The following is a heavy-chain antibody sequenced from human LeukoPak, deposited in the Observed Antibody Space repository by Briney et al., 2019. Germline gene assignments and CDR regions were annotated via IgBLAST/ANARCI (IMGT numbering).Heavy chain of an antibody. V-gene: IGHV3-48*03. Sequence: GRSLRPSCVASGFTFSSYEMKWVRQAPGKGLEWVSYISSSGSTIYYADSVKGRFTISRDNAKNSLYLQMNSLRVVDTAVYYSARLVYSDSSGVYGMDVWGQGTTVTVSS. CDR1: GFTFSSYE. D-gene: IGHD3-22*01. CDR2: ISSSGSTI. J-gene: IGHJ6*02. CDR3: ARLVYSDSSGVYGMDV.